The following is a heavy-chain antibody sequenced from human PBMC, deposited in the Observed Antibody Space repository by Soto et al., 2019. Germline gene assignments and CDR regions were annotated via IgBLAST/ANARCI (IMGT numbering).Heavy chain of an antibody. D-gene: IGHD6-19*01. CDR2: SNPSGDST. CDR1: GYTFTTYY. Sequence: ASVKVSCKASGYTFTTYYIHWVRQAPGQGLEWMGRSNPSGDSTSYVQDFQGRLTMTRDTSTSTVYMELSSLRSDDTAVYYCAKIGSGWYPYYFDYWGQGTLVTVSS. V-gene: IGHV1-46*01. CDR3: AKIGSGWYPYYFDY. J-gene: IGHJ4*02.